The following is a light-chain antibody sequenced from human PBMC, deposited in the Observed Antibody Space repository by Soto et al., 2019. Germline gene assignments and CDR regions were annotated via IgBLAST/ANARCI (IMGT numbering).Light chain of an antibody. J-gene: IGKJ1*01. CDR1: QSVSSS. V-gene: IGKV3-15*01. CDR2: GAS. CDR3: QQYSNLPQA. Sequence: EVVMTQSPATLSVSPGERATLSCRASQSVSSSLAWYQQKPGQAPRILIYGASTRAAGLPLRFSGSGSGTEFTLTISSLQSEDSAVYYCQQYSNLPQAFGQGTKVEIK.